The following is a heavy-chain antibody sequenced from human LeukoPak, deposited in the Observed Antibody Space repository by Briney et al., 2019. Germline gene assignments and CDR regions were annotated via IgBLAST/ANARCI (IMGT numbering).Heavy chain of an antibody. D-gene: IGHD1-26*01. V-gene: IGHV1-69*01. CDR3: ARDTARIVGATGTWFDP. Sequence: ASVKVSCKASGYTFTSYYMHWVRQAPGQGLEWMGGIIPIFGTANYAQKFQGRVTITADESTSTAYMELSSLRSEDTAVYYCARDTARIVGATGTWFDPWGQGTLVTVSS. CDR1: GYTFTSYY. J-gene: IGHJ5*02. CDR2: IIPIFGTA.